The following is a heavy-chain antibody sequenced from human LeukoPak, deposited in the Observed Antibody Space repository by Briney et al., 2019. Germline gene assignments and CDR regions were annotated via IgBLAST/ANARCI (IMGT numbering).Heavy chain of an antibody. CDR3: ARDIHWAFDY. V-gene: IGHV3-48*02. CDR2: ISSSTSRI. Sequence: GGSLRLSCGASGFTFNSYSMNWVRQAPGKGLEWVSYISSSTSRIYYADCVKGRFTISRDSARRSLFLQMNSLRDEDTAVYYCARDIHWAFDYWGQGTLVTVSS. D-gene: IGHD7-27*01. J-gene: IGHJ4*02. CDR1: GFTFNSYS.